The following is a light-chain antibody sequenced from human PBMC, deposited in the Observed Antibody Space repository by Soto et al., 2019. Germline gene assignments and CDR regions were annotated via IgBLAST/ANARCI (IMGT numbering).Light chain of an antibody. J-gene: IGKJ5*01. V-gene: IGKV1-5*01. CDR2: DAS. CDR3: QQYDILPIT. Sequence: DIQMTQSPSTLSASVGARVPITCRASQSISSWLAWYQQKPGKAPKLLIYDASSLESGVPSRFSGSGSGTHFTFTISSLQTEDIGTYYCQQYDILPITFGRGTRLEI. CDR1: QSISSW.